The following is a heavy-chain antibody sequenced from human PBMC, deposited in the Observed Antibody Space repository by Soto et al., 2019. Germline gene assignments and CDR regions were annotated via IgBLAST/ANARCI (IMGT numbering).Heavy chain of an antibody. CDR3: ARDFSDIVATSLFDY. CDR1: GFTFSSYA. D-gene: IGHD5-12*01. Sequence: LRLSCAASGFTFSSYAMHWVRQAPGKGLEWVAVISYDGSNKYYADSVKGRFTISRDNSKNTLYLQMNSLRAEDTAVYYCARDFSDIVATSLFDYWGQGTLVTVSS. V-gene: IGHV3-30-3*01. J-gene: IGHJ4*02. CDR2: ISYDGSNK.